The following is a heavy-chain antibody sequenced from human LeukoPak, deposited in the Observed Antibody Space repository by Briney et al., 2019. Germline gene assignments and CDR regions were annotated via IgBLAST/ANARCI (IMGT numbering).Heavy chain of an antibody. CDR2: IRYDGSNK. V-gene: IGHV3-30*02. J-gene: IGHJ3*02. CDR3: AKDRYQLLYWAFDI. Sequence: GGSLRLSCAASGFTFSSYGMHWVRQAPGKGLEWVAFIRYDGSNKYYADSVKGRFTISRDNSKNTLYLQMNSLRAEDTAVYYCAKDRYQLLYWAFDIWGQGTMVTVSS. CDR1: GFTFSSYG. D-gene: IGHD2-2*02.